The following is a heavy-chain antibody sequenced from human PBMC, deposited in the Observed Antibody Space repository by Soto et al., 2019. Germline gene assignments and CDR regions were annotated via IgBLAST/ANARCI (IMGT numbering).Heavy chain of an antibody. V-gene: IGHV1-69*01. CDR2: IIPILNTA. CDR1: GGTFSSYS. Sequence: QVHLVQSGAEVKKPGSSVRVSCKTSGGTFSSYSFTWVRQAPGQGLEWMGEIIPILNTANFAQKFQSRVTIYADEPTSTVYMDLSSLSPDDTAVYYCARVDYASTYGFYYYGLDVWGQGTTGTVSS. D-gene: IGHD3-10*01. J-gene: IGHJ6*02. CDR3: ARVDYASTYGFYYYGLDV.